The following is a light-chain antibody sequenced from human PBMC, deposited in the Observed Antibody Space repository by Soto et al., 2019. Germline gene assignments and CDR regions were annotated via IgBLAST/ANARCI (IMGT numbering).Light chain of an antibody. V-gene: IGLV1-40*01. CDR2: GNK. CDR1: SSNIGAGYD. J-gene: IGLJ2*01. CDR3: QSYDVRLSAVV. Sequence: QLVLTQPPSVSGAPGQRVTISCTGSSSNIGAGYDVHWYQQLPGTAPKLLMFGNKNRPSGVSDRFSGSRSDTSASLAITGLQAEDEADYYCQSYDVRLSAVVFGGGTKLTVL.